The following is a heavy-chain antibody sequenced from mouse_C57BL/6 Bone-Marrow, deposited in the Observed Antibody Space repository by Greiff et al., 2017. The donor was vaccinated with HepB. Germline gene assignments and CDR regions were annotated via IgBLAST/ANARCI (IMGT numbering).Heavy chain of an antibody. Sequence: VQLKQPGAELVKPGASVKLSCKASGYTFTSYWMHWVKQRPGQGLEWIGMIHPNSGSTNYNEKFKSKATLTVDKSSSTAYMQLSSLTSEDSAVYYCATHYGSSYVGAMDYWGQGTSVTVSS. CDR1: GYTFTSYW. CDR3: ATHYGSSYVGAMDY. J-gene: IGHJ4*01. V-gene: IGHV1-64*01. CDR2: IHPNSGST. D-gene: IGHD1-1*01.